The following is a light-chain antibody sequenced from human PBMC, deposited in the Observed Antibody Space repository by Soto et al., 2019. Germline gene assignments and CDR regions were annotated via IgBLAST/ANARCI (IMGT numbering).Light chain of an antibody. Sequence: EIVMTQSPATLSVSPGERATLSCRASQSVSNTLFWYQQKPGHAPRLLIYAASTRSTGIPARFSGSGSETEFTLTISSLQSEDLAVYYCQQYANWPKTFGQGTKVDIK. CDR3: QQYANWPKT. J-gene: IGKJ1*01. V-gene: IGKV3-15*01. CDR1: QSVSNT. CDR2: AAS.